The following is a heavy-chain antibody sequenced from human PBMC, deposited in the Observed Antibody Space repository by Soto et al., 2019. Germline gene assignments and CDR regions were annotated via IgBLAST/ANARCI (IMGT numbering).Heavy chain of an antibody. V-gene: IGHV4-31*03. CDR2: IHYNGNT. J-gene: IGHJ5*02. D-gene: IGHD2-21*01. CDR1: GDSINSGGYY. CDR3: ARGQLPGASWFDP. Sequence: PSETLSLTCTVSGDSINSGGYYWSWIRQHPGKGLEWIGYIHYNGNTYYNPSLKSRLTISIDTSRNQFSLKLSYVGAADTAVYYGARGQLPGASWFDPWGQGIVVTVSS.